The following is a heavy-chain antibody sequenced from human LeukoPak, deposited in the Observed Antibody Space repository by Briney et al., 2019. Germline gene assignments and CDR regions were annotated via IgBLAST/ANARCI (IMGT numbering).Heavy chain of an antibody. V-gene: IGHV6-1*01. D-gene: IGHD2-8*01. J-gene: IGHJ6*02. CDR2: TYYRSKWYN. CDR1: GDSVSSNSAA. CDR3: VKTGVYAISTQSGGYYYGMDV. Sequence: SQTLSLTCAISGDSVSSNSAAWNWIRQSPSRGLEWLGRTYYRSKWYNDYAVSVKSRITINPDTSKNQFSLQLNSVTPEDTAVYYCVKTGVYAISTQSGGYYYGMDVWGQGTTVTVSS.